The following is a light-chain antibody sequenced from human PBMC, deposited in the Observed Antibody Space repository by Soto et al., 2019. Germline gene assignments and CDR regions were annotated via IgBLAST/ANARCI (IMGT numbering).Light chain of an antibody. J-gene: IGKJ4*01. CDR2: KVS. CDR1: QSLVYSDGNTY. Sequence: DVVMTQSPLSLPVTLGQPASISCRSRQSLVYSDGNTYLTWFQQRPRQSPRRLIYKVSNRDSGVPDRFSGSGSGTDFTLKISRVEAEDVGDYYCMKGTHWPLTFGGGTKVEIK. V-gene: IGKV2-30*01. CDR3: MKGTHWPLT.